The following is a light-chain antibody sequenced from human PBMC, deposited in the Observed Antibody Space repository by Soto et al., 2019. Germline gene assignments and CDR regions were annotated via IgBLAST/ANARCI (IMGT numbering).Light chain of an antibody. CDR3: QHYNSYSEA. Sequence: DIQMTQSPSTLSGSVGDRVTITCRASQTISSWFAWYQQKPGKAPKLLIYKASTLKSGVPSRFSGSGSGTEFTLTISSLQPDDFATYYGQHYNSYSEAFGQGNKVELK. CDR2: KAS. CDR1: QTISSW. V-gene: IGKV1-5*03. J-gene: IGKJ1*01.